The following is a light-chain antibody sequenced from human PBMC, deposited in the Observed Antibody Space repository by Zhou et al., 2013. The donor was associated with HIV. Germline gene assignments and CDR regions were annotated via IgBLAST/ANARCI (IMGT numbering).Light chain of an antibody. J-gene: IGLJ3*02. CDR2: DVS. Sequence: QSALTQPASVSGSPGQSITLSCTGTSGDVGGYNYVSWYQQHPGKAPQVMIYDVSKRPSGVSSRFSGSKSGNTASLTISGLQAEDEADYYCAAWDDSLNGLWVFGGGTKLTVL. CDR3: AAWDDSLNGLWV. CDR1: SGDVGGYNY. V-gene: IGLV2-14*03.